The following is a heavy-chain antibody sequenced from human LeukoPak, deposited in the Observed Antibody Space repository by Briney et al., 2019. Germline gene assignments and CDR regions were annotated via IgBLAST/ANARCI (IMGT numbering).Heavy chain of an antibody. V-gene: IGHV1-46*01. CDR2: INPSGGST. D-gene: IGHD1-26*01. CDR1: GYTFTSYY. Sequence: ASVKVSCKASGYTFTSYYMHWVRQAPGQGLEWMGIINPSGGSTSYAQKFQGRVTMTRDTSTSAVYMELSSLRSEDTAVYYCARVGAEDAFDIWGQGTMVTVSS. CDR3: ARVGAEDAFDI. J-gene: IGHJ3*02.